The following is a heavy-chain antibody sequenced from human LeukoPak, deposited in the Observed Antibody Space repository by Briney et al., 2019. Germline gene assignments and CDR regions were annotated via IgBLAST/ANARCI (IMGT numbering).Heavy chain of an antibody. CDR3: AHKLPTAGAFDY. Sequence: SGPTLVKPTQTLTLTCTFSGFSLSTSGVAVGWIRQPPGKALEWLALIYWDDDKRYSPSLKNKLIITKDTSKNQVVLTMTNMDPVVTATYYCAHKLPTAGAFDYWGQGTLVTVSS. CDR2: IYWDDDK. J-gene: IGHJ4*02. V-gene: IGHV2-5*02. D-gene: IGHD3-10*01. CDR1: GFSLSTSGVA.